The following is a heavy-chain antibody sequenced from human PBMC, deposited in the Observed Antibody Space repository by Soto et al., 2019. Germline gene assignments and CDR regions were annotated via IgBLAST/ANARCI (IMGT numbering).Heavy chain of an antibody. CDR2: ISSSSYI. CDR1: GFTFSSYS. V-gene: IGHV3-21*01. D-gene: IGHD2-21*02. Sequence: GGSLRLSCAASGFTFSSYSMNWVRQAPGKGLEWVSSISSSSYIYYADSVKGRFTISRDNAKNSLYLQMNSLRAEDTAVYYCARETCGGDCIYERGHDAFDIWGQGTMVTVSS. CDR3: ARETCGGDCIYERGHDAFDI. J-gene: IGHJ3*02.